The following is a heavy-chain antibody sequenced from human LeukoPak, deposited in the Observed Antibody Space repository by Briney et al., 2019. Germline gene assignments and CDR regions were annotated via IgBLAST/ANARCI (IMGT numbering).Heavy chain of an antibody. CDR2: TYYRSKWYT. Sequence: SQTLSLTCAISGDSVSSHSAAWNWIRQSPSRGLEWLGRTYYRSKWYTDYADSVKGRATIKPDTSKNQISLDLNSVSPEDTALYYCSREIGERYHGRNFFDFWGQGTLVTVSS. CDR3: SREIGERYHGRNFFDF. V-gene: IGHV6-1*01. J-gene: IGHJ4*02. D-gene: IGHD2-2*01. CDR1: GDSVSSHSAA.